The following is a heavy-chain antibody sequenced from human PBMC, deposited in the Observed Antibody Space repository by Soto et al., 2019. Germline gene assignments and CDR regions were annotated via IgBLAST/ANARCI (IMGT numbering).Heavy chain of an antibody. CDR3: AKDGDSGYGPEDYFDY. D-gene: IGHD5-12*01. CDR1: GFTFSSYA. CDR2: ISGSDGST. Sequence: PGGSLRLSCAASGFTFSSYAMSWVRQAPGKGLEWVSAISGSDGSTYYADSVKGRFTISRDNSKNTLYLQMNSLRAEDTAVYYCAKDGDSGYGPEDYFDYWGQGTLVTVSS. V-gene: IGHV3-23*01. J-gene: IGHJ4*02.